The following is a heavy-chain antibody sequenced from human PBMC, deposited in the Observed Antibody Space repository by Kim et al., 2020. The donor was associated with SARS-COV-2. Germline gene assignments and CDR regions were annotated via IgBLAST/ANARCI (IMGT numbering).Heavy chain of an antibody. V-gene: IGHV1-69*13. CDR2: IIPIFGTA. Sequence: SVKVSCKASGGTFSSYAISWVRQAPGQGLEWMGGIIPIFGTANYAQKFQGRVTITADESTSTAYMELSSLRSEDTAVYYCARCGIAVAGTWAYYYYGMDVWGQGTTVTVSS. CDR1: GGTFSSYA. D-gene: IGHD6-19*01. J-gene: IGHJ6*02. CDR3: ARCGIAVAGTWAYYYYGMDV.